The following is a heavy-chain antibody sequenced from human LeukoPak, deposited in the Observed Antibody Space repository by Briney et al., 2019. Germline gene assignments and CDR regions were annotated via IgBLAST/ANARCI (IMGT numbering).Heavy chain of an antibody. CDR2: IYYSGST. D-gene: IGHD6-19*01. CDR3: ARHFLGYSSSRGYYFDY. V-gene: IGHV4-59*08. Sequence: SETLSLTCTVSGGSISSYYWSWIRQPPGKGLEWIGYIYYSGSTNYNPSLKSRVTISVDTSKNQFSLKLSSVTAADTAVYYCARHFLGYSSSRGYYFDYWGQGTLVTVSS. J-gene: IGHJ4*02. CDR1: GGSISSYY.